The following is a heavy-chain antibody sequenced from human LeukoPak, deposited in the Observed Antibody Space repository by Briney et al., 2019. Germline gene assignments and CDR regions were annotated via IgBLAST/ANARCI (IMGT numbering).Heavy chain of an antibody. V-gene: IGHV3-23*01. CDR1: GFTFSTYA. CDR2: ISGSGGST. CDR3: AKGGRSYGRFDY. J-gene: IGHJ4*02. D-gene: IGHD5-18*01. Sequence: GGSLRLSCTASGFTFSTYAMNWVRQAPGKGLEWVSAISGSGGSTYYADSVKGRFTISRDNSKNTLYLQMNSLRAEDTAVYYCAKGGRSYGRFDYWGQGTLVTVSS.